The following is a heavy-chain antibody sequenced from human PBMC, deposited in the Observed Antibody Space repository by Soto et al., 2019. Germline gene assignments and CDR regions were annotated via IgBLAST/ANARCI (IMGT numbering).Heavy chain of an antibody. V-gene: IGHV3-73*01. CDR3: TALDTSGYYHQSDC. D-gene: IGHD3-22*01. J-gene: IGHJ4*02. Sequence: GGSLRLSCAASGFTFSVSDMHWVRQASGKELEWVARIRSKANNYATAYAASVKGRFTISRDDSENTAYLQMNSLNTEDMAVYYCTALDTSGYYHQSDCWGQGTLVTVSS. CDR1: GFTFSVSD. CDR2: IRSKANNYAT.